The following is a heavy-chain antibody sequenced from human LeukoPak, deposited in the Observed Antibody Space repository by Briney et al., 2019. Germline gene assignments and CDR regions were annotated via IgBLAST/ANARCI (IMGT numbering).Heavy chain of an antibody. CDR3: AKDLARFFGY. V-gene: IGHV3-23*01. D-gene: IGHD3-3*01. J-gene: IGHJ4*02. CDR1: GFTSSSYA. Sequence: GGSLRLSCAASGFTSSSYAMSWVRQAPGKGLEWVSAISGSGGSTYYADSVKGRFTISRNNSKNTLYLQMNSLRAEDTAVYYCAKDLARFFGYWGQGTLVTVSS. CDR2: ISGSGGST.